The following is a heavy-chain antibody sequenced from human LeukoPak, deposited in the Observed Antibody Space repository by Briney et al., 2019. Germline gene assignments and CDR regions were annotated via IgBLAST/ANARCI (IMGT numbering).Heavy chain of an antibody. CDR2: INGDGAIT. V-gene: IGHV3-74*01. Sequence: GGSLRLSCVASGFTFSSSWMHSVRQAPGKGLVWVSRINGDGAITSYADSVKGRFIISRDNAKDTLSLVMNSLRADDTAVYYCARDRYNQYGMDVWGLGTTVTVSS. D-gene: IGHD1-1*01. CDR1: GFTFSSSW. J-gene: IGHJ6*02. CDR3: ARDRYNQYGMDV.